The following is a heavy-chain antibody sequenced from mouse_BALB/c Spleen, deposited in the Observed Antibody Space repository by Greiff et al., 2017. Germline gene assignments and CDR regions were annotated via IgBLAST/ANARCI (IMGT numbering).Heavy chain of an antibody. D-gene: IGHD2-14*01. Sequence: QVHVKQPGAELVKPGASVKLSCKASGYTFTSYWMHWVKQRPGQGLEWIGEIDPSDSYTNYNQKFKGKATLTVDKSSSTAYMQLSSLTSEDSAVYYCAREVRSYWGEGTTLTVSS. J-gene: IGHJ2*01. CDR3: AREVRSY. V-gene: IGHV1-69*02. CDR2: IDPSDSYT. CDR1: GYTFTSYW.